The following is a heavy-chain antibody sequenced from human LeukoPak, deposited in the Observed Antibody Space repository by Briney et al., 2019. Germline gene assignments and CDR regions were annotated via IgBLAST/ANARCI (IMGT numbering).Heavy chain of an antibody. Sequence: SETLSLTCTVSGGSISSYYWSWIRQPAGKGLEWIGRIYTSGSTNYNPSLKSRVTISVDTSKNQFSLKLSSVTAADTAVYYCAREKGIAVAGTYYYYMDVWGKGTTVTISS. J-gene: IGHJ6*03. V-gene: IGHV4-4*07. D-gene: IGHD6-19*01. CDR2: IYTSGST. CDR1: GGSISSYY. CDR3: AREKGIAVAGTYYYYMDV.